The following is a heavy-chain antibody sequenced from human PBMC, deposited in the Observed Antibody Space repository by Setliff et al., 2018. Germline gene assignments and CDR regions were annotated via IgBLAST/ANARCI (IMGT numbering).Heavy chain of an antibody. CDR1: GVTIGGNNYYY. V-gene: IGHV4-39*07. CDR3: ARERYFDWFFED. D-gene: IGHD3-9*01. J-gene: IGHJ4*01. CDR2: ISYSGGV. Sequence: SETLSLTCSLSGVTIGGNNYYYWAWIRQPPGKGLEWIGTISYSGGVFYNPSFKSRVTISRDTSTNQFSLKLGSVTAADTAVYYCARERYFDWFFEDWGHGTLVTVSS.